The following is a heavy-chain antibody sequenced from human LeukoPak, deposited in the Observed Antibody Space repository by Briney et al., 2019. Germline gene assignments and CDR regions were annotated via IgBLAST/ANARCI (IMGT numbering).Heavy chain of an antibody. CDR3: AKGDCASGSCYFDD. V-gene: IGHV3-23*01. D-gene: IGHD2-8*01. J-gene: IGHJ4*02. Sequence: GGSLRLSCAASGFTLSKHPMYWVRQAPGKGLEWVSSLSDNGDSRHYADSVKGRFTISRDSARSALYLQMNSLRAEDTAVYYCAKGDCASGSCYFDDWGQGSQVTVSS. CDR1: GFTLSKHP. CDR2: LSDNGDSR.